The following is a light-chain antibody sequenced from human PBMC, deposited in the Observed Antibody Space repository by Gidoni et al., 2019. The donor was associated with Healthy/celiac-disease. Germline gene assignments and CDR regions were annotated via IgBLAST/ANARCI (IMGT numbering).Light chain of an antibody. CDR1: QSVSSSY. J-gene: IGKJ1*01. V-gene: IGKV3-20*01. CDR3: QQYGSSPGT. Sequence: EIVLTQSPGTLSLSQGERATLSCRASQSVSSSYVAWYQQKPGQAPRLLIYGASSRATGIPDRFSGSGSGTDFTLTISRLEPEDFAVYYCQQYGSSPGTFGQGTKVEIK. CDR2: GAS.